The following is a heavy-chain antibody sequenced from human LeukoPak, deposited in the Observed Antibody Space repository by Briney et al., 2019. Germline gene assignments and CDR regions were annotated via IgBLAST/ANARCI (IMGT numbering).Heavy chain of an antibody. J-gene: IGHJ4*02. D-gene: IGHD6-13*01. CDR1: GFTFSNAW. V-gene: IGHV3-15*01. CDR3: TTLPHYGSSFTFFDY. CDR2: IKSKTDGGTT. Sequence: GGSLRLSCAASGFTFSNAWMSWVRQAPGKGLEWVGRIKSKTDGGTTDYAAPVKGRFTISRDDSKNTLYLQMKSLKTEDTAVYYCTTLPHYGSSFTFFDYWGQGTLVTVSS.